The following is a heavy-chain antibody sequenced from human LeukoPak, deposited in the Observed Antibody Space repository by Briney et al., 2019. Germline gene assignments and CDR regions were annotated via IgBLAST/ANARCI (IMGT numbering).Heavy chain of an antibody. D-gene: IGHD4-17*01. CDR3: ARDEGATETTYRFDY. CDR2: IKYDGSEK. CDR1: GFTFSNYW. J-gene: IGHJ4*02. V-gene: IGHV3-7*01. Sequence: GGSLRLSCAASGFTFSNYWMSWVRQTPGKGREWVANIKYDGSEKMYLDSVRGRLTIFRDNAKNSLYLQMTSLRVEDTAVYYCARDEGATETTYRFDYWGQGALVTVSS.